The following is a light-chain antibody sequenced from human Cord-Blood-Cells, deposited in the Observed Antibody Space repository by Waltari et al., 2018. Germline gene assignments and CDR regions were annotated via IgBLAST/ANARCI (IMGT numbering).Light chain of an antibody. CDR3: QQSGA. Sequence: EIVLTQSPGTLSLSPGERATLSCRASQSVSSSYLAWYQQKPGQAPRLLIYGASSRVTGIPDRFSGSGSGTDFTLTISRLEPEDFAVYYCQQSGAFGQGTKVEIK. CDR2: GAS. CDR1: QSVSSSY. V-gene: IGKV3-20*01. J-gene: IGKJ1*01.